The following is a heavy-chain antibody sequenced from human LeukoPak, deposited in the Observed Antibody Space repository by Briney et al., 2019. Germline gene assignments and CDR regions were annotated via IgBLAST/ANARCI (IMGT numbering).Heavy chain of an antibody. V-gene: IGHV4-38-2*02. Sequence: SETLSLTCSVSGYSISSGYYWGWIRQPPGKGLEWIGNIYYSGSTYYNPSLKSRVTISVDTSKNQFSLKLSSVTAADTAVYYCARGGGIAARLDWFDPWGQGTLVTVSS. CDR3: ARGGGIAARLDWFDP. CDR2: IYYSGST. J-gene: IGHJ5*02. D-gene: IGHD6-6*01. CDR1: GYSISSGYY.